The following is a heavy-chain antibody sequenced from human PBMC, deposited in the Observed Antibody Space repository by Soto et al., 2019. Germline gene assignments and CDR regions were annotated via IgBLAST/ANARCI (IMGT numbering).Heavy chain of an antibody. J-gene: IGHJ6*02. CDR2: INPSGGST. CDR3: ARDLGVDTAMVYYYYGMDV. CDR1: GYTFISYY. D-gene: IGHD5-18*01. Sequence: ASVKVSCKASGYTFISYYMHWVRQAPGQGLEWMGIINPSGGSTSYAQKFQGRVTMTRDTSTSTVYMELSSLRSEDTAVYFCARDLGVDTAMVYYYYGMDVWGQGTTVTVSS. V-gene: IGHV1-46*01.